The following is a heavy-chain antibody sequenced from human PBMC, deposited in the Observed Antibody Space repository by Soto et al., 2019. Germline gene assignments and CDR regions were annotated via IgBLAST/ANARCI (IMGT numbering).Heavy chain of an antibody. V-gene: IGHV1-8*01. Sequence: SVKVCSKACGDSFTSYDINWARQDTGQGLEWMGWMNPNSGNTGYAQKFQGRVTMTRNTSISTAYMELSSLRSEDTAVYYCAAWLRDERSYYDFWGGSNWGQGTLVTVSS. CDR1: GDSFTSYD. CDR2: MNPNSGNT. J-gene: IGHJ4*02. D-gene: IGHD3-3*01. CDR3: AAWLRDERSYYDFWGGSN.